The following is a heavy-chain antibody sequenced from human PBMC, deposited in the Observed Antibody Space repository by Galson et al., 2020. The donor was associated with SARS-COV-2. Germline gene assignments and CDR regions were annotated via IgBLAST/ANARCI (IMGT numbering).Heavy chain of an antibody. CDR3: ARSELVTTKLGADAFDI. J-gene: IGHJ3*02. CDR1: GYTFTGYY. V-gene: IGHV1-2*02. CDR2: INPNSGGT. D-gene: IGHD2-21*02. Sequence: ASVKDSCKASGYTFTGYYMHWVRQAPGQGLEWMGWINPNSGGTNYAQKFQGRVTMTRDTSISTAYMELSRLRSDDTAVYYCARSELVTTKLGADAFDIWGQGTMVTVSS.